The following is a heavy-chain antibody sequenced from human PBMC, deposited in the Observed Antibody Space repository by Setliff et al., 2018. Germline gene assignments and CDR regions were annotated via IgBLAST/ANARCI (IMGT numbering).Heavy chain of an antibody. V-gene: IGHV1-2*02. CDR2: INPGSGAT. CDR3: ARGPSGWSSATSRYYFYRAV. D-gene: IGHD6-19*01. CDR1: GYTFTAYY. Sequence: GASVKVSCKASGYTFTAYYMHWVRQAPGQGLEWMGWINPGSGATNLAQRFQGRVTMTRDTSISTAYMELSSLRSDDAAVYYCARGPSGWSSATSRYYFYRAVWGKGTTVTASS. J-gene: IGHJ6*03.